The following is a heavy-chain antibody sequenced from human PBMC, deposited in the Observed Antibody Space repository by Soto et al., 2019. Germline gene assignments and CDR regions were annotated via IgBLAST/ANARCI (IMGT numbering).Heavy chain of an antibody. Sequence: PSESLSLSCTVSGGSSRNDYGSWIRQPPGKGLEWIGYIYSSGSTNYSPSLTSRVTMSVDTSKSQFSLKLSSVTATDTAVYYCARQLGYCSGGNCYFDYRGPGTLVTVSS. CDR1: GGSSRNDY. CDR2: IYSSGST. D-gene: IGHD2-15*01. V-gene: IGHV4-59*08. CDR3: ARQLGYCSGGNCYFDY. J-gene: IGHJ4*02.